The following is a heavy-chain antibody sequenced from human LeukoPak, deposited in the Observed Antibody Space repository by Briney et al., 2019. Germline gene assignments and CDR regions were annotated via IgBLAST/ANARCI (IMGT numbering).Heavy chain of an antibody. J-gene: IGHJ5*02. D-gene: IGHD2-2*01. CDR1: GYTFTSYG. CDR2: ISAYNGNT. CDR3: ARDGCSSTSCYEGGFDP. Sequence: GASVKVSCKASGYTFTSYGISWVGQAPGQGLEWMGWISAYNGNTNYAQKLQGRVTMTTDTSTSTAYMELRSLRSDDTAVYYCARDGCSSTSCYEGGFDPWGQGTLVTVSS. V-gene: IGHV1-18*01.